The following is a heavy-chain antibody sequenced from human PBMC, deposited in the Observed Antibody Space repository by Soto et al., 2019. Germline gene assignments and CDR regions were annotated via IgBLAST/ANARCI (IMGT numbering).Heavy chain of an antibody. D-gene: IGHD2-21*01. CDR2: SNPSGGTT. V-gene: IGHV1-46*01. J-gene: IGHJ6*02. CDR3: ARAGGETDYYYGMDV. Sequence: QVQLVQSGAEVKKPGASAKVSCKASGYAFSNYYMHWVRQAPGHGLEWMGISNPSGGTTTYTQKFQARVTMTRDTSTSTVFMELSSLRSDDTAGYYCARAGGETDYYYGMDVWGQGTTVTVSS. CDR1: GYAFSNYY.